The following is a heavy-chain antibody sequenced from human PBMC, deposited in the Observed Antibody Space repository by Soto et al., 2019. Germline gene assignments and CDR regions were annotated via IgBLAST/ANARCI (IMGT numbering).Heavy chain of an antibody. CDR3: ARGYSYGKYDS. CDR1: GGSISGYS. J-gene: IGHJ4*02. V-gene: IGHV4-59*01. Sequence: HSETLSLTCSVSGGSISGYSCTWIRKAPEKGLEWIGYIYYTGNSNYNASLKSRVTISMDTSKTQFSLRLTSVTAADTAVYYCARGYSYGKYDSWGQGTLVTVPS. D-gene: IGHD5-18*01. CDR2: IYYTGNS.